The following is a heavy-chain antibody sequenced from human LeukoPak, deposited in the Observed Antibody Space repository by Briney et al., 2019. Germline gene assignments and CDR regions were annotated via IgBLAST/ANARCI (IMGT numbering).Heavy chain of an antibody. Sequence: ASVKVSCKASGYTFTGYYMHWVRQAPGRGLEWMGWTNPNSGDTKFAQKFQDRVTMTRDTSISTAYMELSRLASDDTAVYYCARAPKAFDYWGQGTLVTVSS. CDR2: TNPNSGDT. CDR3: ARAPKAFDY. J-gene: IGHJ4*02. V-gene: IGHV1-2*02. CDR1: GYTFTGYY.